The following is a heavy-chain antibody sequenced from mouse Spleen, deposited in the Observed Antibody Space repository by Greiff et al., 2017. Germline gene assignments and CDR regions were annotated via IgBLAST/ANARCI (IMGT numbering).Heavy chain of an antibody. CDR3: ARSRLGQNWYFDV. Sequence: EVQLQESGPELVKPGDSVKISCKASGYSFTGYFMNWVMQSHGKSLEWIGRINPYNGDTFYNQKLKGKATLTVDKSSSTAHMELRSLTSEDSAVYYCARSRLGQNWYFDVWGAGTTVTVSS. V-gene: IGHV1-20*01. D-gene: IGHD4-1*01. CDR2: INPYNGDT. J-gene: IGHJ1*01. CDR1: GYSFTGYF.